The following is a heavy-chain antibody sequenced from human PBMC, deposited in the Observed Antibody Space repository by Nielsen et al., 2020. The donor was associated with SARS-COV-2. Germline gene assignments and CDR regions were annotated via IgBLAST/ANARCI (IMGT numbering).Heavy chain of an antibody. Sequence: GESLKISCAASGFTFSSYGMHWVRQAPGKGLEWVAVIWYDGSNKYYADSVKGRFTISRDNSKNTLYLQMNSLRAEDTAVYYCARDLQVGASDDYWGQGTLVTVSS. CDR2: IWYDGSNK. CDR1: GFTFSSYG. V-gene: IGHV3-33*01. J-gene: IGHJ4*02. CDR3: ARDLQVGASDDY. D-gene: IGHD1-26*01.